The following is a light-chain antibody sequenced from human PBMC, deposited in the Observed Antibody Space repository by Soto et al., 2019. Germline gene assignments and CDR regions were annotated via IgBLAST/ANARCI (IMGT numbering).Light chain of an antibody. J-gene: IGKJ1*01. CDR1: QSVTSNY. V-gene: IGKV3-20*01. Sequence: ENVLTQSPGTLSLSPGERATLSCRASQSVTSNYLAWYQQKPGQTPRLLIFGSSTRATGIPDRFSGSGSGTDFTLTISRLEPADFAVYYCQQYGASPRTFGQGTKVDIK. CDR3: QQYGASPRT. CDR2: GSS.